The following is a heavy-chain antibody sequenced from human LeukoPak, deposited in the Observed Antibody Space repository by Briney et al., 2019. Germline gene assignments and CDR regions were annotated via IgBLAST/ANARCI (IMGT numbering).Heavy chain of an antibody. D-gene: IGHD3-10*01. V-gene: IGHV3-13*01. CDR3: ARGPDPVVRGPRRAFDL. CDR2: IGTAGDT. Sequence: PGGSLRLSCAASGFTFSVHDMHWLRQTTGKGLEWVSAIGTAGDTYYPGSVKGRFIISRDDSKNRMYLQMNSLRVDDTALYYCARGPDPVVRGPRRAFDLWGQGTRVTVSS. CDR1: GFTFSVHD. J-gene: IGHJ3*01.